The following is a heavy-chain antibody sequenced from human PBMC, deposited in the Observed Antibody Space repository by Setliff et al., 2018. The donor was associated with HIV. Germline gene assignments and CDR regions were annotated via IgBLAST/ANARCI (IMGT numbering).Heavy chain of an antibody. J-gene: IGHJ4*02. CDR1: GGSFSHYF. V-gene: IGHV4-34*10. CDR3: ARNSGSYWAY. Sequence: SETLSLTCAVYGGSFSHYFWSWIRQSPEKGLEWIGEINPGGSTNYNPSLKGRVTMSAATSKNQFSLSLRSDDTGVYYCARNSGSYWAYWGQGTLVTVSS. CDR2: INPGGST. D-gene: IGHD1-26*01.